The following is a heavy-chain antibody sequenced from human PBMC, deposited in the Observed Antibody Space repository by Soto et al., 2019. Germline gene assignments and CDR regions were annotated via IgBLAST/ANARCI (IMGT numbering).Heavy chain of an antibody. CDR3: TKNSAYALDY. J-gene: IGHJ1*01. CDR2: VHYYGGT. Sequence: PLEPLSLTCGVSSGSVSNDNWWSWVRQSPGKGLEWIGEVHYYGGTNYNPSLESRVTISVDTSRNKFSLRLNSVTAADTAIYYCTKNSAYALDYWGQGXLVTVYS. CDR1: SGSVSNDNW. D-gene: IGHD3-16*01. V-gene: IGHV4-4*02.